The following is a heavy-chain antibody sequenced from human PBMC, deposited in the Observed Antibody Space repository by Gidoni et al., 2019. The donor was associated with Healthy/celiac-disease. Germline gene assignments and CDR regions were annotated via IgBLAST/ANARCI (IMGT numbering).Heavy chain of an antibody. CDR2: ISYDGSNK. CDR1: GFTFSSYA. Sequence: QVQLVESGGGVVQPGRSLRLSCAASGFTFSSYAMHWVRQAPGKGLEWVAVISYDGSNKYYADSVKGRFTISRDNSKNTLYLQMNSLRAEDTAVYYCARDTEEWELLLSLWGQGTLVTVSS. CDR3: ARDTEEWELLLSL. V-gene: IGHV3-30-3*01. D-gene: IGHD1-26*01. J-gene: IGHJ4*02.